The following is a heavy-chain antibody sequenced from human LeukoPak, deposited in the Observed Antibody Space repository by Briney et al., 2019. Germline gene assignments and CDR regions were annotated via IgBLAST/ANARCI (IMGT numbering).Heavy chain of an antibody. V-gene: IGHV3-7*04. Sequence: GGSLRLSCEASGFTFSAYAMTWVRQAPGKGLEWVANIKQDGSEKYYVDSMKGRFTISRDNAKNSLYLQMNSLRVVDTAVYYCARGRRLYDPWGQGTLVTVSS. J-gene: IGHJ5*02. CDR2: IKQDGSEK. CDR3: ARGRRLYDP. CDR1: GFTFSAYA. D-gene: IGHD2-2*02.